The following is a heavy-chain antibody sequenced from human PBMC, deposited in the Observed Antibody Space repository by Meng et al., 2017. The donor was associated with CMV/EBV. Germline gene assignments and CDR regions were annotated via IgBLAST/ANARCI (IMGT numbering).Heavy chain of an antibody. CDR1: GFTFSSYD. CDR2: IGTAGDT. J-gene: IGHJ3*02. V-gene: IGHV3-13*01. CDR3: ARGTPDITMIVPPVAFDI. Sequence: GESPKISCAASGFTFSSYDMHWVRQATGKGLEWVSAIGTAGDTYYPGSVKGRFTISRKNAKNSLYLQMNSLRAGDTAVYYCARGTPDITMIVPPVAFDIWGQGTMVTVSS. D-gene: IGHD3-22*01.